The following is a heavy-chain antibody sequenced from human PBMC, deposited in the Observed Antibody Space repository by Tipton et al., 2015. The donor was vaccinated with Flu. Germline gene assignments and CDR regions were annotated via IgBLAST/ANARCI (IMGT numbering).Heavy chain of an antibody. V-gene: IGHV3-53*01. Sequence: SLRLSCAAPGITVNNNYMSWVRQAPGKGLEWVSVIYSDGTTYYADSVKGRFTISRDNSKNTLYLQMDSLRAEDTAVYYCARQLRFLEWPYYFEYWGQGTLVTVSS. CDR2: IYSDGTT. CDR1: GITVNNNY. CDR3: ARQLRFLEWPYYFEY. D-gene: IGHD3-3*01. J-gene: IGHJ4*02.